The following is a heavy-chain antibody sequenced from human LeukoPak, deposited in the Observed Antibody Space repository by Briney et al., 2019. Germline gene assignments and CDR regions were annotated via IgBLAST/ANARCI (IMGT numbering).Heavy chain of an antibody. D-gene: IGHD4-23*01. Sequence: SETLSLTCTVSGGSISSSSYYWGWIRQPPGKGLEWIGSIYYSGSTYYNPSLKSRVTISVDTSKNQFSLKLSSVTAADTAVYYCARTTVVNYYYYMDVWGKGTTVTVSS. CDR2: IYYSGST. V-gene: IGHV4-39*07. CDR1: GGSISSSSYY. CDR3: ARTTVVNYYYYMDV. J-gene: IGHJ6*03.